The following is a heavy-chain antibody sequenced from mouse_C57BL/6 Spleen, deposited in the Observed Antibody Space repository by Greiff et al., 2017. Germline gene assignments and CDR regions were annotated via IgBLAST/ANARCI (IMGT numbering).Heavy chain of an antibody. CDR1: GYTFTSYW. J-gene: IGHJ3*01. V-gene: IGHV1-61*01. CDR2: IYPSDSET. Sequence: QVQLQQPGAELVRPGSSVKLSCKASGYTFTSYWMDWVKQRPGQGLEWIGNIYPSDSETHYNQKFKDKATLTVDKYSSTAYMQLSSLTSEDSAVYYCATGYYGSSGGWFAYWGQGTLVTVSA. CDR3: ATGYYGSSGGWFAY. D-gene: IGHD1-1*01.